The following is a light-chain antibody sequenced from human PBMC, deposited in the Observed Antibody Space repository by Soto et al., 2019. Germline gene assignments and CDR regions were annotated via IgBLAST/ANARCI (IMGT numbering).Light chain of an antibody. Sequence: DIQMTQSPSSLSASVGDRVTITCRASQNIFSYLSWYQHKPGKAPKLLIYAASSLQSGVPSRFSGSGSGTDFALTISSLQPEDLETFYCQQSYTVPHTFGQGTKVEI. CDR3: QQSYTVPHT. J-gene: IGKJ2*01. CDR1: QNIFSY. CDR2: AAS. V-gene: IGKV1-39*01.